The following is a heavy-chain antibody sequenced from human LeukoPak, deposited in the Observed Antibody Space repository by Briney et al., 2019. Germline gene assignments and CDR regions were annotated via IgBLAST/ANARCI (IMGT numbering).Heavy chain of an antibody. Sequence: GGSLRLSCAASGFTFNNYAMSWVRQAPGKGLEWVSYISSGGSTIYYGDSVRGRFTISRDNAKNSLYLQMNSLRAEDTAVYYCARDDTGTSYTYYGMDAWGQGTTVTVSS. V-gene: IGHV3-48*01. CDR1: GFTFNNYA. J-gene: IGHJ6*02. CDR3: ARDDTGTSYTYYGMDA. D-gene: IGHD1/OR15-1a*01. CDR2: ISSGGSTI.